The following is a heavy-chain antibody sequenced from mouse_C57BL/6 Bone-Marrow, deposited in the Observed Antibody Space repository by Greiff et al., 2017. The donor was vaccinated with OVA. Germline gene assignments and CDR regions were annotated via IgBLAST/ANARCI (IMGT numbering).Heavy chain of an antibody. V-gene: IGHV5-9-1*02. Sequence: EVKLVESGEGLVKPGGSLKLSCAASGFTFSSYAMSWVRQTPEKRLEWVAYISSGGDYTYYADTVKGRFTISRDNARNTLYLQMSSMKSEDTAMNNCTRRSGLDYWGQGTTLTVSS. J-gene: IGHJ2*01. CDR3: TRRSGLDY. CDR2: ISSGGDYT. CDR1: GFTFSSYA.